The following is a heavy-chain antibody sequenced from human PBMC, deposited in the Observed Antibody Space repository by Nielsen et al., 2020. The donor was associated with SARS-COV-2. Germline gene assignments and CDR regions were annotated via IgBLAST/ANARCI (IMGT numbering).Heavy chain of an antibody. CDR2: IPGSGAGT. V-gene: IGHV3-23*01. CDR1: GLTFNRHA. D-gene: IGHD3-22*01. Sequence: GESLKISCSASGLTFNRHAMTWVRQTPGKRLEWVSSIPGSGAGTYYADSVKGRFTISRDKSKNTLYLQMNSLRAEDTAVYYCAKSKSGYYLDAFDIWGQGTMVTVSS. CDR3: AKSKSGYYLDAFDI. J-gene: IGHJ3*02.